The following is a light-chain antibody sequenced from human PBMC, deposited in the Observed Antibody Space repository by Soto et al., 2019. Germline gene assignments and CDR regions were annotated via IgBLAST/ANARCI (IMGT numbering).Light chain of an antibody. V-gene: IGKV3-15*01. CDR3: QQYYTWPIT. CDR1: QGIGDT. CDR2: GAS. J-gene: IGKJ4*01. Sequence: EVVLTQSPATLSVSPGEGVTLSCRASQGIGDTLAWYRHKPGQTPRLLISGASTGATGIPARFSGSGSGTEFTLTISSLQSEDCAIYYCQQYYTWPITFGGGTKVDIK.